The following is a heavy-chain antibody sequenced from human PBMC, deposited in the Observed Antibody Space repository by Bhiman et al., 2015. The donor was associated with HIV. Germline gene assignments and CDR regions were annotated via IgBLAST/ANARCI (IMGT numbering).Heavy chain of an antibody. Sequence: QVQLVESGGGVVQPGRSLRLSCAASGFTFSSYAMHWVRQAPGKGLEWVAVISYDGSNKYYADSVKGRFTISRDNSKNTLFLQMNSLRAEDTAIYHCARDLGLTMVRGVMRNWGQGTRVTVSS. CDR1: GFTFSSYA. V-gene: IGHV3-30-3*01. CDR2: ISYDGSNK. CDR3: ARDLGLTMVRGVMRN. J-gene: IGHJ4*02. D-gene: IGHD3-10*01.